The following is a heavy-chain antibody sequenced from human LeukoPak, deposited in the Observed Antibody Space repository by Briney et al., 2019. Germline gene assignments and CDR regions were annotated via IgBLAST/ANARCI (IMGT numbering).Heavy chain of an antibody. J-gene: IGHJ4*02. D-gene: IGHD6-19*01. CDR2: INHSGST. CDR3: AREPVAGTAKEYYFDY. Sequence: SETLSLTCAVYGGSFSGYYWSWIRRPPGKGLEWIGEINHSGSTNYNPSLKSRVTISVDTSKNQFSLKLSSVTAADTAVYYCAREPVAGTAKEYYFDYWGQGTLVTVSS. V-gene: IGHV4-34*01. CDR1: GGSFSGYY.